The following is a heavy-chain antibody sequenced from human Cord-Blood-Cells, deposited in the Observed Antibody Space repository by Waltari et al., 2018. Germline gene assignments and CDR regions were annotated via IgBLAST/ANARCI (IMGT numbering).Heavy chain of an antibody. CDR3: ARDLDY. J-gene: IGHJ4*02. V-gene: IGHV3-72*01. Sequence: EVQLVESGGGLVQPGGSLRLYCAASGFTFSDHYMDWVRQAPGKGLEWVGRTRNKANSYTTEYAASVKGRFTISRDDSKNSLYLQMNSLKTEDTAVYYCARDLDYWGQGTLVTVSS. CDR2: TRNKANSYTT. CDR1: GFTFSDHY.